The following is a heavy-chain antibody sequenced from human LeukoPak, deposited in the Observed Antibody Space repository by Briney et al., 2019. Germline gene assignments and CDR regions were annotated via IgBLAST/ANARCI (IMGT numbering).Heavy chain of an antibody. J-gene: IGHJ4*02. CDR2: ISYDGSNK. V-gene: IGHV3-30*18. CDR3: AKDWDTAMVTNY. Sequence: GGSLRLSCAASGFTFSSYGMHWVRQAPGKGLEWVAVISYDGSNKYYADSVKGRFTISRDNSKNTLYLQMNSLRAEDTAVYYCAKDWDTAMVTNYWGQGTLVTVSP. CDR1: GFTFSSYG. D-gene: IGHD5-18*01.